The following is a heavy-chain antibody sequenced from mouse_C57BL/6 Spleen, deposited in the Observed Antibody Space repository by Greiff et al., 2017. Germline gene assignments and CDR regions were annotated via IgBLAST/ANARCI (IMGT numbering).Heavy chain of an antibody. CDR2: IYPGDGDT. Sequence: QVQLQQSGPELVKPGASVKISCKASGYAFSSPWMNWVKQRPGKGLEWIGRIYPGDGDTNYNGKFKGKATLTADKSSSTAYMQLSSLTSEDSAVYFCASYGYDPLAYWGQGTLVTVSA. CDR1: GYAFSSPW. CDR3: ASYGYDPLAY. V-gene: IGHV1-82*01. J-gene: IGHJ3*01. D-gene: IGHD2-2*01.